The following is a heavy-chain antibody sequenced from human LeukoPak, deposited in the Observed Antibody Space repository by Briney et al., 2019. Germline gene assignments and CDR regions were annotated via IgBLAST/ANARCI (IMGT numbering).Heavy chain of an antibody. CDR1: GFTFSSYA. J-gene: IGHJ4*02. Sequence: GGSLRLSCAASGFTFSSYAMSWVRQAPGKGLEWVSAISGSGGSTYYADSVKGRFTISRDNSKHTLYLQMNSLRAEDTAVSYCAKGDYDSSGPLNYYFDYWGQGTLVTVPS. CDR2: ISGSGGST. V-gene: IGHV3-23*01. CDR3: AKGDYDSSGPLNYYFDY. D-gene: IGHD3-22*01.